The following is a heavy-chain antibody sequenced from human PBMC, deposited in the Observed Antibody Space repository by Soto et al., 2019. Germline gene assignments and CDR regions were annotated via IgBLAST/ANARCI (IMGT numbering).Heavy chain of an antibody. CDR1: GGTFSSYA. D-gene: IGHD2-21*02. CDR2: IIPIFGTA. Sequence: SVKVSCKASGGTFSSYAISWLRQAPGQGLEWMGGIIPIFGTANYAQKFQGRVTITADKSTSTAYMELSSLRSEDTAVYYCARAPGPYGGDPRVATHFDYWGQGTLVTVSS. J-gene: IGHJ4*02. V-gene: IGHV1-69*06. CDR3: ARAPGPYGGDPRVATHFDY.